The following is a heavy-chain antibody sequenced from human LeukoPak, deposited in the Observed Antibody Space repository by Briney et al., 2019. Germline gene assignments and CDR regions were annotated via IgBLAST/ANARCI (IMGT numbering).Heavy chain of an antibody. CDR3: ARIRVQLERQSFDY. Sequence: SETLSLTCAVYGGSFSGYYRSWIRQPPGKGLEWIGEINHSGSTNYNPSLKSRVTISVDTSKNQFSLKLSSVTAADTAVYYCARIRVQLERQSFDYWGQGTLVTVSS. CDR1: GGSFSGYY. V-gene: IGHV4-34*01. J-gene: IGHJ4*02. CDR2: INHSGST. D-gene: IGHD1-1*01.